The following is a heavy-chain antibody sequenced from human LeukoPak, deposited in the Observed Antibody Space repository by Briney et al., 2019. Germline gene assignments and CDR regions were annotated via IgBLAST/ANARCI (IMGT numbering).Heavy chain of an antibody. D-gene: IGHD3-10*01. CDR1: GFVVSDYY. CDR2: ISRSGSPI. Sequence: GGSLRLSCAASGFVVSDYYMSWIRQAPGKGLEWLSYISRSGSPIYSADSVKGRFIISRDNANNSLYLQMNSLSAEDTAVYYCQGTEGITVSDPFDVWGQGSMVTVSS. J-gene: IGHJ3*01. V-gene: IGHV3-11*04. CDR3: QGTEGITVSDPFDV.